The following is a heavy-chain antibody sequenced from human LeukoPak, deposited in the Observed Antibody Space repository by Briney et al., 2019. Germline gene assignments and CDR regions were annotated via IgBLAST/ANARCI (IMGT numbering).Heavy chain of an antibody. CDR1: GGSVSSGSFY. V-gene: IGHV4-61*01. CDR2: IYYSGST. Sequence: SETLSLTCTVSGGSVSSGSFYWSWIRQPPGKELEWIGYIYYSGSTKYNPSLKSRVTISVDTSKNQFSLKLSSVTAADTAVYYCARERYYYGSGSYTYYYYGMDVWGQGTTVTVSS. D-gene: IGHD3-10*01. J-gene: IGHJ6*02. CDR3: ARERYYYGSGSYTYYYYGMDV.